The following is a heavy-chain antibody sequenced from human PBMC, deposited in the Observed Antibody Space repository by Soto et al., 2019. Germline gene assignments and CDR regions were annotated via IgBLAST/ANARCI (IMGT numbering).Heavy chain of an antibody. CDR3: ARLTGYSSGWFDF. Sequence: QVHLVQSGAEVKKPGASVKVSCKASGYTFSNHGITWVRQAPGQGLEWMGWISTFNGNTNYAQKFQGRVTMTTDTSTNTAYMELRSLGSDDTAVYYCARLTGYSSGWFDFWRQGTLVTVSS. D-gene: IGHD6-19*01. J-gene: IGHJ4*02. CDR2: ISTFNGNT. V-gene: IGHV1-18*04. CDR1: GYTFSNHG.